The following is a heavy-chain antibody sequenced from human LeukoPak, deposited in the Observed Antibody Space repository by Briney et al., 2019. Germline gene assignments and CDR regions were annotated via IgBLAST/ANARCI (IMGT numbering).Heavy chain of an antibody. J-gene: IGHJ4*02. V-gene: IGHV3-49*03. Sequence: GGSLRLSCTASGFTFGDYAMSWIRQAPGKGLEWVGFIRSKAYGETADYAASVKGRFTISRDDSKAIAYPQMNSLKTEDTAVYHCTRDRGAYNLYDYWGQGTLVTVSS. CDR1: GFTFGDYA. CDR3: TRDRGAYNLYDY. CDR2: IRSKAYGETA. D-gene: IGHD1-1*01.